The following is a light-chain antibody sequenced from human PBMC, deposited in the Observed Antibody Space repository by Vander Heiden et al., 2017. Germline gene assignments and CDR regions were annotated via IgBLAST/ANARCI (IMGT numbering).Light chain of an antibody. V-gene: IGKV3-20*01. CDR2: GAS. J-gene: IGKJ1*01. CDR1: QSVSSSS. Sequence: EIVLTPSPRTLSLSPGERATLSCRASQSVSSSSLAWYQQKPGQAPRLLIYGASSRATGIPDRFSGSGSGTDFTLTISRLEPEDFAVYYCQQYGSSPRTFGQGTKVEIK. CDR3: QQYGSSPRT.